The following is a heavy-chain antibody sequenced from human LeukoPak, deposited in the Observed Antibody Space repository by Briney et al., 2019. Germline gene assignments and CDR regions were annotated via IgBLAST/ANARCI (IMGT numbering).Heavy chain of an antibody. V-gene: IGHV1-69*06. Sequence: SVTVSFKASGCTFSIYAISWVRQAPGQGLEWMGWIIPIFGTANYAQKFQGRVTITADKSTSTAYMELSSLRSDDTAVYYCGRGGISGYCRGGSCYTGGIRTYSYGAPVDYWGQGTLVTASS. D-gene: IGHD2-15*01. J-gene: IGHJ4*02. CDR2: IIPIFGTA. CDR3: GRGGISGYCRGGSCYTGGIRTYSYGAPVDY. CDR1: GCTFSIYA.